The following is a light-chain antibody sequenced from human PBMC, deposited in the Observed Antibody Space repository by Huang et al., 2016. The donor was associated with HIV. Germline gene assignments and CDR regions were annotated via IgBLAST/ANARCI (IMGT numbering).Light chain of an antibody. V-gene: IGKV1-39*01. CDR3: QQTYITPLT. CDR2: AAT. CDR1: HSISSY. J-gene: IGKJ2*01. Sequence: DIQMTQSPSSLSASVGDRVTITCRESHSISSYLNWYQQKPGPAPKVLIYAATSLQSGVPSRFSGSGAGTDFTLTINNLQPEDSATYYCQQTYITPLTFGQGTKLEIK.